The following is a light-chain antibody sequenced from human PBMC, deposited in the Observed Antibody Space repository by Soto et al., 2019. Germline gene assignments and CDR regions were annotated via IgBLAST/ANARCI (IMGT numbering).Light chain of an antibody. CDR2: EVT. V-gene: IGLV2-23*02. J-gene: IGLJ2*01. CDR3: GSYAGSRTLEVV. CDR1: SSDVGNYAL. Sequence: QPVLAQPASVSGAPRQSITIFCTGTSSDVGNYALVSWDQQHPGKAPKLLIYEVTKRPSGVSNRFSASKSGNTASLTISGLQAEDEADYYCGSYAGSRTLEVVFGGGTKVTVL.